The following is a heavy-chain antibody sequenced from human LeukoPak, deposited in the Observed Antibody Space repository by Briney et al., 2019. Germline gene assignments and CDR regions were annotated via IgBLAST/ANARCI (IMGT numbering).Heavy chain of an antibody. CDR3: ARDEMGYSGYGADYYYYMDV. CDR2: IYYSGST. D-gene: IGHD5-12*01. Sequence: SETLSLTCTVSGGSISSYYWSWIRQPPGKGLEWIGYIYYSGSTNYNPSLKSRVTISVDTSKNQFSLKLSSVTAADTAVYYCARDEMGYSGYGADYYYYMDVWGKGTTVTVSS. CDR1: GGSISSYY. J-gene: IGHJ6*03. V-gene: IGHV4-59*01.